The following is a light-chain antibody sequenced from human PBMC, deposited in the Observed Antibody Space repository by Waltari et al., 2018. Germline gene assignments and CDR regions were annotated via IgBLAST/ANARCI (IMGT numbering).Light chain of an antibody. CDR3: QQANSFPRT. CDR1: QDINIW. V-gene: IGKV1D-12*01. J-gene: IGKJ5*01. CDR2: EAT. Sequence: DIQMTQSPSSVSASIGDRVTITCRASQDINIWLAWYQQKPGRAPQVLIFEATRLQSGGASRFSGSGAVTEVTLTISSRQPEDFATYYFQQANSFPRTFGQGTRLEIK.